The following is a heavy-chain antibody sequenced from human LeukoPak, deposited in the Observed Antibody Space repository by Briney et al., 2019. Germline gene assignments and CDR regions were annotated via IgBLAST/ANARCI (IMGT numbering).Heavy chain of an antibody. J-gene: IGHJ1*01. Sequence: SETLSLTCAVSGGSISSSNWWSWVRQPPGKGLEWIGEIYHSGGTNYNPSLKSRITISVDKSQNQFSLKVNSLTAADTAVYYCARGFGELGPPGPLQHWGQGTLVTVSS. CDR2: IYHSGGT. D-gene: IGHD3-16*01. CDR3: ARGFGELGPPGPLQH. V-gene: IGHV4-4*02. CDR1: GGSISSSNW.